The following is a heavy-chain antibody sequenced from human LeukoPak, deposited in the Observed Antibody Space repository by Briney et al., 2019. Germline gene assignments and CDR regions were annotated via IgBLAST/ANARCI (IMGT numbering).Heavy chain of an antibody. CDR3: ARHSSRGHYYDFDF. D-gene: IGHD3-22*01. CDR2: IVPVIGVA. J-gene: IGHJ4*01. Sequence: ASVKVSCKASGDTLITHYISWVRQAPGQGLEWLGRIVPVIGVATYAQSLQGRVIITADRSTNTAYLELSSLRFEDSAVYFCARHSSRGHYYDFDFWGHGSLVTVSS. V-gene: IGHV1-69*02. CDR1: GDTLITHY.